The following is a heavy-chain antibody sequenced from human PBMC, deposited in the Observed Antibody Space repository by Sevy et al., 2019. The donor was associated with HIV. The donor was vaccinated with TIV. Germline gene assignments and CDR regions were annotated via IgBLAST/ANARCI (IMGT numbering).Heavy chain of an antibody. J-gene: IGHJ4*02. D-gene: IGHD6-13*01. Sequence: GESQKISCKGSGYSFATNWIGWVRQMPGKGLEWMGIIYPGDSDTRYSPSFQGQVTISADKSISTAYLQWSSLKASDTAMYYCARLTSLVSDFDYWGQGTLVTVSS. CDR2: IYPGDSDT. CDR3: ARLTSLVSDFDY. CDR1: GYSFATNW. V-gene: IGHV5-51*01.